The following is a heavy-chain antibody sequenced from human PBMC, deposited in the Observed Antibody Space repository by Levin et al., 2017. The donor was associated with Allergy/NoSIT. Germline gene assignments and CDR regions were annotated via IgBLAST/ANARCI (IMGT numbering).Heavy chain of an antibody. CDR3: ARGAREYSSSSFYYYYGMDV. CDR2: ISSSGSTI. CDR1: GFTFSSYE. V-gene: IGHV3-48*03. D-gene: IGHD6-13*01. Sequence: GESLKISCAASGFTFSSYEMNWVRQAPGKGLEWVSYISSSGSTIYYADSVKGRFTISRDNAKNSLYLQMNSLRAEDTAVYYCARGAREYSSSSFYYYYGMDVWGQGTTVTVSS. J-gene: IGHJ6*02.